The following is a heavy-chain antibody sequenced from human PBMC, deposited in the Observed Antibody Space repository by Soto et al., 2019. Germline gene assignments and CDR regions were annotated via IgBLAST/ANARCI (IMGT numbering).Heavy chain of an antibody. CDR2: INPSGGST. CDR3: ARAGIVVVVAATLSVFDY. Sequence: QVQLVQSGAEVKKPGASVKASCKASGYTFTSYYMHWVRQAPGQGLEWMGIINPSGGSTSYAQKFQGRVTMTSDTSTSTVYMELSSPRSEDTAVYYCARAGIVVVVAATLSVFDYWGQGTLVTVSS. D-gene: IGHD2-15*01. J-gene: IGHJ4*02. V-gene: IGHV1-46*03. CDR1: GYTFTSYY.